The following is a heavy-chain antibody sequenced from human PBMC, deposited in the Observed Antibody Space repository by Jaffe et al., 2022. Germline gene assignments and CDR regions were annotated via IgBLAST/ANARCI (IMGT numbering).Heavy chain of an antibody. J-gene: IGHJ4*02. Sequence: EVQLVESGGGLVKPGGSLRLSCAASGFTFSNAWMSWVRQAPGKGLEWVGRIKSKTDGGTTDYAAPVKGRFTISRDDSKNTLYLQMNSLKTEDTAVYYCTTGVRTSVTRFDYWGQGTLVTVSS. CDR2: IKSKTDGGTT. CDR3: TTGVRTSVTRFDY. V-gene: IGHV3-15*01. CDR1: GFTFSNAW. D-gene: IGHD4-17*01.